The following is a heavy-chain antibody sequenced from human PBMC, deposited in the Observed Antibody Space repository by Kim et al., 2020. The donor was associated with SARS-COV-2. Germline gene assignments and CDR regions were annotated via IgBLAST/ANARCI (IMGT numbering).Heavy chain of an antibody. CDR3: ARGIAAAGTFDY. V-gene: IGHV4-59*09. Sequence: NYNPPLKSRVTISVDTSKNQFSLKLSSVTAADTAVYYCARGIAAAGTFDYWGQGTLVTVSS. D-gene: IGHD6-13*01. J-gene: IGHJ4*02.